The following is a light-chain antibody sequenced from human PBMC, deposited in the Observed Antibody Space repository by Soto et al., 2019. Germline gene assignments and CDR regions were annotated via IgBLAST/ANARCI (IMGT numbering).Light chain of an antibody. CDR2: DAT. J-gene: IGLJ3*02. CDR3: LLYGGGARV. Sequence: QAVVTQEPSLTVSPGGTVTLTCGSSTGAVTSGHYPYWFQQKPGQAPRTLIYDATNKHSWTPARFSGSLLGGKAALTLSGAQPEDEADYYCLLYGGGARVFGGGTKLTVL. CDR1: TGAVTSGHY. V-gene: IGLV7-46*01.